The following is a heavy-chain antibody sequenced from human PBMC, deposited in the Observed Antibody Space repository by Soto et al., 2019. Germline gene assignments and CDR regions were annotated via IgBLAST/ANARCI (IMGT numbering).Heavy chain of an antibody. CDR3: AHSLSWTELYYFDY. D-gene: IGHD1-7*01. CDR1: GFSLSTSGVG. Sequence: SGPTLVNPTQTPTLTCTFSGFSLSTSGVGVGWIRQPPGKALEWLALIYWNDDKRYSPSLKSRLTITKDTSKNQVVLTMTNMDPVDTATYYCAHSLSWTELYYFDYWGQGTLVTVSS. J-gene: IGHJ4*02. V-gene: IGHV2-5*01. CDR2: IYWNDDK.